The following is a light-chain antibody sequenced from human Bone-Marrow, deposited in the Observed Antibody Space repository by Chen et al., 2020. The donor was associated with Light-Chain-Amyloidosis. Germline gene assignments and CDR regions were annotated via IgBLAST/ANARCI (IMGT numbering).Light chain of an antibody. V-gene: IGLV2-14*01. J-gene: IGLJ1*01. Sequence: QSALTQPASVSGSPGLSITISCTGTSSDVVGDNHVSWYQQHPDKAPKLMIYEVTNRPSWVPDRFSGSKSDNTASLTISGLQTEDEADYFCSSYTITNTLVFGSGTRVTVL. CDR2: EVT. CDR1: SSDVVGDNH. CDR3: SSYTITNTLV.